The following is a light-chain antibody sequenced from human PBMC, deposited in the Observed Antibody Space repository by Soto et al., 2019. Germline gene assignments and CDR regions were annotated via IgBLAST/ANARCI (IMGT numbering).Light chain of an antibody. CDR2: GAS. J-gene: IGKJ2*01. V-gene: IGKV1-39*01. Sequence: DIQMTQSPSSLSASVGDRVTITCRASQSISSYLNWYQQKPGKAPKLLIYGASSLQSGVPSRFSGSGSGTDFTLTISSLQPEDFATYYCQQTYSSPYTFGQGPSWRSN. CDR3: QQTYSSPYT. CDR1: QSISSY.